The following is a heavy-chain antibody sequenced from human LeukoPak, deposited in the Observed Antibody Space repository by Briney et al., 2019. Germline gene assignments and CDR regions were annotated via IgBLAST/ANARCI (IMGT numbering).Heavy chain of an antibody. D-gene: IGHD2-2*01. J-gene: IGHJ5*02. CDR1: GVSFSGYY. CDR3: ARVGVVVPAAIA. CDR2: INHSGST. V-gene: IGHV4-34*01. Sequence: NSSETLSLTCAVYGVSFSGYYWSWIRQPPGKGLEWLGEINHSGSTNYNPSLKSRVTISVDTSKNQFSLKLSSVTAADTAVYYCARVGVVVPAAIAWGQGTLVTVSS.